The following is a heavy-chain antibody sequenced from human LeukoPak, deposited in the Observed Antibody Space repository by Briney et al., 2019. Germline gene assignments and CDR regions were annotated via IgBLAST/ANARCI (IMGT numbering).Heavy chain of an antibody. V-gene: IGHV3-74*01. CDR2: INVGSST. Sequence: PGGSLRLSCTASGFTFTSYWMHWVRQAPGEGLVWVSRINVGSSTAYADSVKGRFTISRDNAKNTLYLQMNSLRAEDTAVYYCARDDYYDSSGYYYSSDYWGQGTLVTVSS. CDR3: ARDDYYDSSGYYYSSDY. CDR1: GFTFTSYW. D-gene: IGHD3-22*01. J-gene: IGHJ4*02.